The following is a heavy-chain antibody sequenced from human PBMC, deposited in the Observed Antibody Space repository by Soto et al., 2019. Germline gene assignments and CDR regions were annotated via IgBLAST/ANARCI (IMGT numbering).Heavy chain of an antibody. J-gene: IGHJ4*02. CDR2: IKSKSAGGTT. V-gene: IGHV3-15*01. CDR1: GFTFSNAW. D-gene: IGHD3-22*01. Sequence: EVQRVESGGGLVKPGGSVRLSCAASGFTFSNAWMSWVRQAPGKGLEWVGRIKSKSAGGTTEYDAPVKDRFTISRDDSKNTLYLQMNSLKIEYTAVYYCARGHRSSGKIFDSWGQGTLVTVSS. CDR3: ARGHRSSGKIFDS.